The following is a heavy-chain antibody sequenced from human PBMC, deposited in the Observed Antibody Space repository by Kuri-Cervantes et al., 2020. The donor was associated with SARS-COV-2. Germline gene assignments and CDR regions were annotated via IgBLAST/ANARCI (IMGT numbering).Heavy chain of an antibody. D-gene: IGHD2-15*01. CDR2: ISAYNGNT. CDR3: ARGGSGGSCYSCWYFDL. CDR1: GYTFTSYY. J-gene: IGHJ2*01. V-gene: IGHV1-18*04. Sequence: ASVKVSCKASGYTFTSYYIHWVRQAPGQGLEWMGWISAYNGNTNYAQKLQGRVTMTTDTSTSTAYMELRSLRSDDTAVYYCARGGSGGSCYSCWYFDLWGRGTLVTVSS.